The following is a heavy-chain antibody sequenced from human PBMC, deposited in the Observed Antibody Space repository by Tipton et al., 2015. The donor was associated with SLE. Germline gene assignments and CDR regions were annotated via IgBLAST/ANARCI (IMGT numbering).Heavy chain of an antibody. D-gene: IGHD5-12*01. Sequence: TLSLTCTVSGGSISSGGYYWSWIRQQPGKGLEWIGYISDSGTTYYNPSLKSRLTISQDTSENQFSLRLTSVTAADTAVYYCSRRSPRGDYDYWFDPWGQGTLVTVSS. J-gene: IGHJ5*02. V-gene: IGHV4-31*03. CDR3: SRRSPRGDYDYWFDP. CDR2: ISDSGTT. CDR1: GGSISSGGYY.